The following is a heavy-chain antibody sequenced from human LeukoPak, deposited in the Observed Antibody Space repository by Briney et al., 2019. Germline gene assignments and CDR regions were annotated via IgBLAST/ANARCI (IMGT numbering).Heavy chain of an antibody. D-gene: IGHD3-9*01. Sequence: GASVKVSCKASGYTFTGYYMHWVRQAPGQGLEWMGWINPNSGGTNYAQKFQGWVTMTRDTSISTAYMELSRLRPDDTAVYYCARVIYDILTGSYNWADYWGQGTLVTVSS. CDR2: INPNSGGT. V-gene: IGHV1-2*04. J-gene: IGHJ4*02. CDR1: GYTFTGYY. CDR3: ARVIYDILTGSYNWADY.